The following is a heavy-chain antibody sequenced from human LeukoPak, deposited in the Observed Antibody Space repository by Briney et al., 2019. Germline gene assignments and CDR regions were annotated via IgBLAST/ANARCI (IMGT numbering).Heavy chain of an antibody. CDR3: AGRTGSSYFDY. CDR1: GFTVSNNY. Sequence: GGSLRLSCAASGFTVSNNYMSWVRQAPGKGLEWVSVIYSDGSTYYADSVKGRFTVSRDKSNNTLYLQMNNLRVEDTAVYYCAGRTGSSYFDYWGQGALVTVSS. V-gene: IGHV3-53*01. J-gene: IGHJ4*02. CDR2: IYSDGST. D-gene: IGHD6-6*01.